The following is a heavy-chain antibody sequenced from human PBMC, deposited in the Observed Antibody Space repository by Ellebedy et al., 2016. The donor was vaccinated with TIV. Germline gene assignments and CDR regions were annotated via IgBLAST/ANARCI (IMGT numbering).Heavy chain of an antibody. Sequence: PGGSLRLSCEASGFTFSGYWMAWVRQAPGKGLEWVSSITESGGNTYYADSVKGRFTISRDNSKDTLFLQMNSLRAEDTAIYFCARDPVGVGPAFDVWGQGTMVTVSS. V-gene: IGHV3-23*01. CDR2: ITESGGNT. CDR1: GFTFSGYW. CDR3: ARDPVGVGPAFDV. J-gene: IGHJ3*01. D-gene: IGHD4-23*01.